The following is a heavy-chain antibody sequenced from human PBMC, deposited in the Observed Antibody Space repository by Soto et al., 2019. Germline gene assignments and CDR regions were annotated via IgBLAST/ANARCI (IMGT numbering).Heavy chain of an antibody. Sequence: QLQLQESGSGLVKPSQTLSLTCAVSCGSISSGGYSWSWIRQPPGKGLELIGYIYPSGSTYYNPSLKSRFTISVDRSKNQFSLTLSSVTAADTAVYYCARGFRAAAGEFDYWGQGTLVTVSS. J-gene: IGHJ4*02. CDR1: CGSISSGGYS. CDR2: IYPSGST. CDR3: ARGFRAAAGEFDY. D-gene: IGHD6-13*01. V-gene: IGHV4-30-2*01.